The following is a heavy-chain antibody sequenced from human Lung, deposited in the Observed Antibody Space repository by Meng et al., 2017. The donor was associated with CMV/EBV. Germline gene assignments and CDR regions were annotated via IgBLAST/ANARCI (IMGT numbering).Heavy chain of an antibody. CDR1: GFPFRTNS. CDR2: ISGSNGNI. CDR3: ARGPTDYYALDV. D-gene: IGHD4-11*01. V-gene: IGHV3-48*04. J-gene: IGHJ6*02. Sequence: GESXKISCAASGFPFRTNSMNWVRQAPGKGLEWVSYISGSNGNIYYADSVKGRFTISRDNTKKSLFLQMNSLRVEDTAVYYCARGPTDYYALDVLGQGTTVTVSS.